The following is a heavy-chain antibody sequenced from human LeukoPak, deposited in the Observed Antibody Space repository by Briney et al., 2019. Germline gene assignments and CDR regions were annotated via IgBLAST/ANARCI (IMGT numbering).Heavy chain of an antibody. V-gene: IGHV1-18*01. CDR2: ISPYNGNT. J-gene: IGHJ5*02. CDR1: GYPFTSYG. Sequence: GASVKVSCKASGYPFTSYGLSWVRQAPGQGLEWMGWISPYNGNTNYAQKLQGRVTMTTDTSTTTAYMELRSLRSDDTAVYYCAIGIVGATKADWFDPWGQGTLVTVSS. CDR3: AIGIVGATKADWFDP. D-gene: IGHD1-26*01.